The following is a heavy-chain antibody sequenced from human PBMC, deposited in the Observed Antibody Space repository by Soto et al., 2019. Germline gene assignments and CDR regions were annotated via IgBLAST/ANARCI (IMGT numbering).Heavy chain of an antibody. V-gene: IGHV3-30-3*01. CDR1: GFTFSSYA. J-gene: IGHJ4*02. Sequence: QVQLVESGGGVVQPGRSLRLSCAASGFTFSSYAMHWVRHAPGKGLEWVAVISYDGSNKYYADSVKGRFTISRDNSKNTLYLQMNSLRAEDTAVYYCARVYRASDYWGQGTLVTVSS. D-gene: IGHD1-26*01. CDR2: ISYDGSNK. CDR3: ARVYRASDY.